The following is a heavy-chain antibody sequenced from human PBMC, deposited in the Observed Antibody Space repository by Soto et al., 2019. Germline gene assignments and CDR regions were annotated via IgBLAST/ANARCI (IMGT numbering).Heavy chain of an antibody. CDR1: GFTFSSYS. Sequence: GGSLRLSCAASGFTFSSYSMNWVRQAPGKGLEWVSSISSSSGYIYYADSVKGRFTISRDNAKNSLYLQMNSLRAEDTAVYYCARDPCCDQPFDYWGQGTLVTVSS. V-gene: IGHV3-21*01. CDR2: ISSSSGYI. J-gene: IGHJ4*02. CDR3: ARDPCCDQPFDY. D-gene: IGHD2-2*01.